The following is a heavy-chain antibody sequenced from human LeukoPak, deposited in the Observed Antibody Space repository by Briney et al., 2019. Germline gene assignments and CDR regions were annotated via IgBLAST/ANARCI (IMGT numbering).Heavy chain of an antibody. CDR3: AKNGLGKPRITILSWFDP. D-gene: IGHD3-9*01. CDR2: ISGSGGST. J-gene: IGHJ5*02. Sequence: GGSLRLSCAASGFTFSSYAMSWVRQAPGKGLEWVSAISGSGGSTYYADSVKGRFTISRDNSKNTLYLQMNSLRAEDTAVYYCAKNGLGKPRITILSWFDPWGQGTLVTVSS. V-gene: IGHV3-23*01. CDR1: GFTFSSYA.